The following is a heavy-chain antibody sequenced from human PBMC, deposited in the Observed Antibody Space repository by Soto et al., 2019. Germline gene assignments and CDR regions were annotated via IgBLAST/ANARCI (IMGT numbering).Heavy chain of an antibody. CDR3: AKDNGGYYDSSGNFEY. V-gene: IGHV3-9*01. CDR2: ISWNGATM. Sequence: GGSLRLSCVASGFTFDDYAMHWVRQVPGKGLEWVSGISWNGATMGYGDSVKGRFTISRDNTKNSLYLQMSSLRPEDTAFYYCAKDNGGYYDSSGNFEYWGQGTLVTVSS. J-gene: IGHJ4*02. CDR1: GFTFDDYA. D-gene: IGHD3-22*01.